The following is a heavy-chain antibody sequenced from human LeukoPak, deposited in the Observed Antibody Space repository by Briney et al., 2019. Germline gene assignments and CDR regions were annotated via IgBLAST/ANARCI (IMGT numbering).Heavy chain of an antibody. D-gene: IGHD6-13*01. CDR3: ASQQGAGIFDY. V-gene: IGHV5-51*01. CDR1: GYSFTSYW. Sequence: GASLQISCKGSGYSFTSYWIGWVRQLPGKGLEWMGIIYPGDSDTRYSPSFQGQVTISADKSISTAYLQWSSLKASDTALYYCASQQGAGIFDYWGQGTLVTVSS. J-gene: IGHJ4*02. CDR2: IYPGDSDT.